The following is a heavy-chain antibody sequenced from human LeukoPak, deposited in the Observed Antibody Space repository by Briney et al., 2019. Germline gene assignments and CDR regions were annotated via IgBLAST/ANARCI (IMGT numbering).Heavy chain of an antibody. CDR3: ARGHSSGWYAYNWFDP. V-gene: IGHV1-8*01. J-gene: IGHJ5*02. CDR1: GYTFTSYD. Sequence: ASVKVSCKASGYTFTSYDINWVRQATGQGLEWMGWMNPNSGNTGYAQKFQGRVTMTRNTSISTAYMELSSLRSEDTAVYYCARGHSSGWYAYNWFDPGAREPWSPSPQ. D-gene: IGHD6-19*01. CDR2: MNPNSGNT.